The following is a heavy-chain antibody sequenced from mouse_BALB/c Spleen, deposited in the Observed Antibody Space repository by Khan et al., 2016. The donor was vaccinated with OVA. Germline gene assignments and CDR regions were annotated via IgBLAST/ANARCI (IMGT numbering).Heavy chain of an antibody. V-gene: IGHV9-4*02. Sequence: LVESGPELKKPGETVRISCKASGYTFTTAGIQWVQKMPGKGLKWIGWINTYSGVPTYAEDFKGRFAFSLEISVNTAYLQNTYIRNGDRATNFCSRGRAVYCRNGGGAMVYWSQGTTVAGSS. CDR3: SRGRAVYCRNGGGAMVY. D-gene: IGHD1-2*01. CDR2: INTYSGVP. J-gene: IGHJ4*01. CDR1: GYTFTTAG.